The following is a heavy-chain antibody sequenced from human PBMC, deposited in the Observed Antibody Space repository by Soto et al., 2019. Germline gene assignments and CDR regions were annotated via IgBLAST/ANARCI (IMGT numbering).Heavy chain of an antibody. V-gene: IGHV1-69*01. CDR2: IIPVLGTP. D-gene: IGHD1-1*01. J-gene: IGHJ6*02. CDR3: ASSAVLDHILNYYGLNV. Sequence: QVLLVQSSAEVKKPGSSVKVSCKASGGTFTSTAFSWVRQAPGQGLEWMGGIIPVLGTPNYAKKFQARLTVTSNAYTTTVHMELSSLRSDDTAVYYCASSAVLDHILNYYGLNVCGQGTTVTVSS. CDR1: GGTFTSTA.